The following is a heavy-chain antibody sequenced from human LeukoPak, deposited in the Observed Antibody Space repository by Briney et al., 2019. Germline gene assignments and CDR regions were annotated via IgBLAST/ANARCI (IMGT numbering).Heavy chain of an antibody. D-gene: IGHD3-10*01. Sequence: SETLSLTCTVSGGSISSYYWSWLRQPPGKGLEWLGYIYTSGSTNYNPSLKSRVTISVDTSKNQFSLKLSSVTAADTAVYYCARHALSSHYGSGKSTPYYFDYWGQETLVTVSS. CDR2: IYTSGST. J-gene: IGHJ4*02. CDR1: GGSISSYY. V-gene: IGHV4-4*09. CDR3: ARHALSSHYGSGKSTPYYFDY.